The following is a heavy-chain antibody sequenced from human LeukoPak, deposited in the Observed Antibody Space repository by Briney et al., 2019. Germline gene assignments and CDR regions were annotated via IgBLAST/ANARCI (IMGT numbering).Heavy chain of an antibody. Sequence: SENLSLTCTVSGDSISSTNYYWSWIRQPAGKGLEWIGRMYTTGSTYYNPSLKSRVTILVDTSKNQFSLKLSSVTAADTAVYYCARVMRGSYRFGYWGQGTLVTVSS. V-gene: IGHV4-61*02. CDR1: GDSISSTNYY. J-gene: IGHJ4*02. CDR3: ARVMRGSYRFGY. CDR2: MYTTGST. D-gene: IGHD1-26*01.